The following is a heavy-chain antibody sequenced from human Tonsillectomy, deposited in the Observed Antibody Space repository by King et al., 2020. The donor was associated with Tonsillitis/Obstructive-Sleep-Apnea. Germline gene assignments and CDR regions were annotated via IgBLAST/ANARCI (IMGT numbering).Heavy chain of an antibody. CDR2: ITGRGDNT. Sequence: VQLVESGGGLVQPGGSLRLSCAASGFTFSSYGVTWVRQAPGKGLEWVFAITGRGDNTYYADSVKGRFTISRDNSKDTLYLHMNSLRAEDTAIYYCAKVFLGWNYAFDIWGQGTMVTVSP. CDR3: AKVFLGWNYAFDI. J-gene: IGHJ3*02. D-gene: IGHD1-7*01. V-gene: IGHV3-23*04. CDR1: GFTFSSYG.